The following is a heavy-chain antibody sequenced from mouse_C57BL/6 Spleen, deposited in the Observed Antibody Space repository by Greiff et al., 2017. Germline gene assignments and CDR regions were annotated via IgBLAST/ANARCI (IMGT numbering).Heavy chain of an antibody. CDR1: GYTFTSYW. D-gene: IGHD2-3*01. V-gene: IGHV1-5*01. CDR3: TRYDAYYFDY. CDR2: IYPGNSDT. J-gene: IGHJ2*01. Sequence: EVQLQESGTVLARPGASVKMSCKTSGYTFTSYWMHWVKQRPGQGLEWIGAIYPGNSDTSYNQKFKGKAKLTAFTSASTAYMELSSLTNEDSAVYYCTRYDAYYFDYWGQGTTLTVSS.